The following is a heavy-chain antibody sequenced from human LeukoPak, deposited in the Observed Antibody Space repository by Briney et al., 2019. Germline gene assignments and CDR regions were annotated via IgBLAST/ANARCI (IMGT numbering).Heavy chain of an antibody. J-gene: IGHJ5*02. CDR3: ARGFWFDP. V-gene: IGHV4-39*07. CDR1: GGSISSSSYY. CDR2: IYYSGST. Sequence: SETLSLTCTVSGGSISSSSYYWGWIRQPPGKGLEWIGSIYYSGSTYYNPSLKSRVTISVDTSKNQFSLKLSSVTAADTAVYYCARGFWFDPWGQGTLVTVSS.